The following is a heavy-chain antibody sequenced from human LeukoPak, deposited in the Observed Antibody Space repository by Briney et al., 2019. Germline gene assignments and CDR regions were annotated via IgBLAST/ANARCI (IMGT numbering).Heavy chain of an antibody. CDR1: GYSFSNYW. CDR2: IYPGDYET. Sequence: GESLKISCEGLGYSFSNYWIGWVRQMPGKGLEWMGIIYPGDYETRYSPSFQGLVTISVDKSISTAYLQWSSLKASDTAMYYCAIPPGYCGNDCSFDHWGQGTLVTVSS. V-gene: IGHV5-51*01. J-gene: IGHJ4*02. D-gene: IGHD2-21*02. CDR3: AIPPGYCGNDCSFDH.